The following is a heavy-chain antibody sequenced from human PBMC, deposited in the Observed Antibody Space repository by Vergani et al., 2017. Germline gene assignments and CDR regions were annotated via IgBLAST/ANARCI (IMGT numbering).Heavy chain of an antibody. V-gene: IGHV1-46*01. CDR1: GYTFTSYY. J-gene: IGHJ4*02. CDR3: ARDLSGYCSSTSCYSFDY. D-gene: IGHD2-2*01. CDR2: INPSGGST. Sequence: QVQLVQSGAEVKKPGASVKVSCKASGYTFTSYYMHWVRQAPGQGLEWMGIINPSGGSTSYAQKFQGRVTMTRDTTTSTVYMELSSLRSEDTAVYYCARDLSGYCSSTSCYSFDYWGQGTLVTVSS.